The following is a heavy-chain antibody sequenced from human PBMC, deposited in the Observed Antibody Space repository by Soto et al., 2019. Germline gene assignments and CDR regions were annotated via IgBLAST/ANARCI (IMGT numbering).Heavy chain of an antibody. D-gene: IGHD2-21*01. CDR2: IIPIFGTA. V-gene: IGHV1-69*13. J-gene: IGHJ4*02. Sequence: SVKVSCKASGGTFSSYAISWVRQAPGQGLEWMGGIIPIFGTANYAQKFQGRVTITADESTSTAYMELSSLRSEDTAVYYCARETHIQDYFDYWGQGTLVTVSS. CDR3: ARETHIQDYFDY. CDR1: GGTFSSYA.